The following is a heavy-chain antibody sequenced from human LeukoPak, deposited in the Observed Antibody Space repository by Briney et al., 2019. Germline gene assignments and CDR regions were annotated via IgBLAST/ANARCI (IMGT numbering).Heavy chain of an antibody. CDR2: INPNSGGT. CDR1: GYTFTGYY. V-gene: IGHV1-2*02. D-gene: IGHD6-6*01. J-gene: IGHJ4*02. Sequence: GASVKVSCKASGYTFTGYYMHWVRQAPGQGLEWMGWINPNSGGTNYAQKFQGRVTMTRDTSISTAYMELSRLRSDDTAVYYCARARSFSSPGPYFDYWGQGTLVTVSS. CDR3: ARARSFSSPGPYFDY.